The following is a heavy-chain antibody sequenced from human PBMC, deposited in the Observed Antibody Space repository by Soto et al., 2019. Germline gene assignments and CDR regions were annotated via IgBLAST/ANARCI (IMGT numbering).Heavy chain of an antibody. CDR3: ARRPKGYSSSWYVSAFDI. CDR2: IYYSGST. V-gene: IGHV4-39*01. J-gene: IGHJ3*02. Sequence: QLQLQESGPGLVKPSETLSLTCTVSGGSISSSSYYWGWIRQPPGKGLEWIGSIYYSGSTYYNPSLKSRVTISLDTSKNQFSLKLSSVTAADTAVYYCARRPKGYSSSWYVSAFDIWGQGTMVTVSS. CDR1: GGSISSSSYY. D-gene: IGHD6-13*01.